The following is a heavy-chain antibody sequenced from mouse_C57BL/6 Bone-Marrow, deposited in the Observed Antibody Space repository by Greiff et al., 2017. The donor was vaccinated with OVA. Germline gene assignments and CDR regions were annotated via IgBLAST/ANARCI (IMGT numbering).Heavy chain of an antibody. V-gene: IGHV1-50*01. CDR1: GYTFTSYW. CDR3: ARTHYYGSRPMDY. D-gene: IGHD1-1*01. Sequence: QVQLQQPGAELVKPGASVKLSCKASGYTFTSYWMQWVKQRPGQGLEWIGEIDPSDSYTNYNQKFKGKATLTVDTSSSTAYMQLSSLTSEDSAVYFCARTHYYGSRPMDYWGQGTSVTVSS. J-gene: IGHJ4*01. CDR2: IDPSDSYT.